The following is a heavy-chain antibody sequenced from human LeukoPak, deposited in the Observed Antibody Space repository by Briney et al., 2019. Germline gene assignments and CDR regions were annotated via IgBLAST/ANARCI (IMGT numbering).Heavy chain of an antibody. V-gene: IGHV4-39*07. CDR3: ARGPLGYSSYFDY. Sequence: PSETLSLTCTVSGGSISSSSYYGGWIRQPPGKGLEWIGSIYYSGSTYYNPSLKSRVTISVDTSKSQFSLKLSSVTAADTAVYYCARGPLGYSSYFDYWGQGTLVTVSS. D-gene: IGHD5-18*01. J-gene: IGHJ4*02. CDR1: GGSISSSSYY. CDR2: IYYSGST.